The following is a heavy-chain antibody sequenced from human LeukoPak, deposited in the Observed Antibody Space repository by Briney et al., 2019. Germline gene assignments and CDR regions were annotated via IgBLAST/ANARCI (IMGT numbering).Heavy chain of an antibody. J-gene: IGHJ4*02. CDR3: AKDFWGATSGIDY. D-gene: IGHD1-26*01. CDR1: GFTFSTYG. CDR2: IRYNGNNK. V-gene: IGHV3-30*02. Sequence: PGGSLRLSCAASGFTFSTYGMHWVRQAPGKGLEWVAFIRYNGNNKYYADSVKGRFTISRDNSKNTLFPQMNSLRAEDTAVYYCAKDFWGATSGIDYWGQGTLVTVSS.